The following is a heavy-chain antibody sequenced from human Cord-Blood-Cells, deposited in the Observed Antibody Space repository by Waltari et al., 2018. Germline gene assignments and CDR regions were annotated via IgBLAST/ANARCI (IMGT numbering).Heavy chain of an antibody. CDR1: GGSISSSSYY. V-gene: IGHV4-39*01. Sequence: QLQLQESGPGLVKPSETLSLTCTVSGGSISSSSYYWGWIRQPPGKGLEWIGSIYYSGRTSYNPSLKSRVTISVDTSKNQFSLKLSSVTAADTAVYYCASRCDTLIAAAGKGNWYFDLWGRGTLVTVSS. J-gene: IGHJ2*01. CDR3: ASRCDTLIAAAGKGNWYFDL. D-gene: IGHD6-13*01. CDR2: IYYSGRT.